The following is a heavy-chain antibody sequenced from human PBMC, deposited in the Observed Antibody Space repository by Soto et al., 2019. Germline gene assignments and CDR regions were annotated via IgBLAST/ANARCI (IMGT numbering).Heavy chain of an antibody. CDR2: INHSGST. CDR3: ARVSRFLEWPKYYYYGMDV. J-gene: IGHJ6*02. D-gene: IGHD3-3*01. V-gene: IGHV4-34*01. CDR1: GGSFSGYY. Sequence: NPSETLSLTCAVYGGSFSGYYWSWIRQPPGKGLEWIGEINHSGSTNYNPSLKSRVTISVDTSKNQFSLKLSSVTAADTAVYYCARVSRFLEWPKYYYYGMDVWGQGTTVTVSS.